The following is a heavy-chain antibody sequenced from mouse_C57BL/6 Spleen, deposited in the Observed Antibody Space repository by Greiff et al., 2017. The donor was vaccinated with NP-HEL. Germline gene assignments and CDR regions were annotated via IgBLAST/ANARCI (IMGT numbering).Heavy chain of an antibody. CDR2: IYPGDGDT. D-gene: IGHD1-1*01. J-gene: IGHJ4*01. Sequence: VKLMESGPELVKPGASVKISCKASGYAFSSSWMNWVKQRPGKGLEWIGRIYPGDGDTNYNGKFKGKATLTADKSSSTAYMQLSSLTSEDSAVYFCARSELLLRSYYYAMDYWGQGTSVTVSS. CDR1: GYAFSSSW. CDR3: ARSELLLRSYYYAMDY. V-gene: IGHV1-82*01.